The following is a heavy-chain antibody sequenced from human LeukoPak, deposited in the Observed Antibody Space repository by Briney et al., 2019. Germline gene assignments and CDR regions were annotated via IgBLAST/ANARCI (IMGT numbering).Heavy chain of an antibody. V-gene: IGHV4-59*01. CDR2: IYYSGST. Sequence: SETLSLTCTVSGGSISSYYWSWIRQPPGKGLEWIGYIYYSGSTNYNPSLKSRVTISINTPENQFSLKLNAVTAADTARYYCARLNYCGPGNYNYRGHGTLVTVSS. CDR3: ARLNYCGPGNYNY. D-gene: IGHD3-10*01. CDR1: GGSISSYY. J-gene: IGHJ4*01.